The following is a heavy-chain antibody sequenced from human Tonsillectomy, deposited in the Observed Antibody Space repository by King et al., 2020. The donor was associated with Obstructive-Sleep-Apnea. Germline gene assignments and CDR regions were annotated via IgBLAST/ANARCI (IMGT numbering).Heavy chain of an antibody. J-gene: IGHJ4*02. D-gene: IGHD3-10*01. CDR3: ARDALASGSGIDY. Sequence: VQLVESGGGLVKPGGSLRLSCAASGFTFNSYSMTWVRQAPGTGLEWVSSIITSSSYIYYADSVRGRFTISRDNPKKSPYLQMNSLRAEDTAVYYCARDALASGSGIDYWGPGTLVTVSS. CDR2: IITSSSYI. CDR1: GFTFNSYS. V-gene: IGHV3-21*01.